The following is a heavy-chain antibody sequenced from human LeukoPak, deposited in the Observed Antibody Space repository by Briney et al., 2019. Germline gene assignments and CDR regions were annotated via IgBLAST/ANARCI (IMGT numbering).Heavy chain of an antibody. CDR3: ARGGRTAMGPSPSYYYMDV. Sequence: ASVKVSCTASGGTFSSYTISWVRQAPGQGLEWMGGIIPLFGTPDYAQKFHDRLTITADKSTSTAYMELSSLRSEDTAVYYCARGGRTAMGPSPSYYYMDVWGKGTTVTISS. J-gene: IGHJ6*03. CDR1: GGTFSSYT. CDR2: IIPLFGTP. D-gene: IGHD5-18*01. V-gene: IGHV1-69*06.